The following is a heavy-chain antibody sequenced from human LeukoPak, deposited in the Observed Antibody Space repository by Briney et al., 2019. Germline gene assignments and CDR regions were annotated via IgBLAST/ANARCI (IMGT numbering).Heavy chain of an antibody. D-gene: IGHD2-2*02. CDR1: GFTFSSYA. V-gene: IGHV3-23*01. Sequence: GGSLRLSCAASGFTFSSYAMSWVRQAPGKGLEWVSAISGSGGSTYYADSVKGRFTISRDNSKNTLYLQMNSLRAEDTAVYYCAKGRYRCGSTSCYNEPFDYWGQGTLVTVSS. J-gene: IGHJ4*02. CDR2: ISGSGGST. CDR3: AKGRYRCGSTSCYNEPFDY.